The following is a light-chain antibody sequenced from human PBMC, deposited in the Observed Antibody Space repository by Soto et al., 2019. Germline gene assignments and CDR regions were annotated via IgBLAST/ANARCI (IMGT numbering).Light chain of an antibody. Sequence: EIVLTQSPATLSLSPGERATLSCRASQSISSSYLAWYQQKPGQAPRLLIYDASSRATGIPDRFSGSGSGTDFTLTISRLEPEDFAVYYCQQHANSPWTFGQGTKVDIK. CDR3: QQHANSPWT. V-gene: IGKV3-20*01. CDR1: QSISSSY. CDR2: DAS. J-gene: IGKJ1*01.